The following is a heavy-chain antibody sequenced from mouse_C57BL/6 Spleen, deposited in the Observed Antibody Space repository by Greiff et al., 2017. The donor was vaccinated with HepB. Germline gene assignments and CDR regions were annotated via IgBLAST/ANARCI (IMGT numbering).Heavy chain of an antibody. Sequence: VQLQQSGPELVKPGDSVKISCKASGYSFTGYFMNWVMQSHGKSLEWIGRINPYNGDTFYNQKFKGKATLTVDKSSSTAHMALRSLTSEDSAVYYCARGVTTYYFDYWGQGTTLTVSS. J-gene: IGHJ2*01. D-gene: IGHD2-2*01. CDR2: INPYNGDT. CDR1: GYSFTGYF. CDR3: ARGVTTYYFDY. V-gene: IGHV1-20*01.